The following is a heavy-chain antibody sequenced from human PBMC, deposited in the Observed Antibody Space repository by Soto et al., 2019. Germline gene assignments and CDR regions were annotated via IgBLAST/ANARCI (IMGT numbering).Heavy chain of an antibody. D-gene: IGHD3-10*01. CDR1: GGTFSSYT. V-gene: IGHV1-69*02. J-gene: IGHJ6*02. CDR2: IIPMLGIA. Sequence: QVQLVQSGAEVKKPGSSVKVSCKASGGTFSSYTISWVRQAPGLGLEWMGRIIPMLGIANYAQKFQGRVTIPADKSTSTAYMELSSLRSEDTAVYYCARGAWFGENYGMDVWGQGTTVTVSS. CDR3: ARGAWFGENYGMDV.